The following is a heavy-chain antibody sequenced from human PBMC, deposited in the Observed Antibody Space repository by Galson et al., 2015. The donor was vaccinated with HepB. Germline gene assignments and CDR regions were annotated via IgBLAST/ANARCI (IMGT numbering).Heavy chain of an antibody. CDR1: GFTFSSYC. V-gene: IGHV3-30*18. D-gene: IGHD2/OR15-2a*01. CDR3: AKCTTTCGGSDY. J-gene: IGHJ4*02. Sequence: SLRLSCAASGFTFSSYCMHWVRQAPGKGLEWVAVISYDGSNKYYADSVKGRFTISRDNSKNTLYLQMNSLRAEDTAVYYCAKCTTTCGGSDYWGQGTLVTVSS. CDR2: ISYDGSNK.